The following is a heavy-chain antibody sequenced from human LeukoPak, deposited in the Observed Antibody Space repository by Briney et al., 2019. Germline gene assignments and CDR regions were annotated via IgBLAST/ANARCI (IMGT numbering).Heavy chain of an antibody. CDR1: GFTFSSYA. V-gene: IGHV3-23*01. CDR2: ISGSGSST. D-gene: IGHD3-10*01. J-gene: IGHJ4*02. CDR3: AKGSPYSSGSV. Sequence: GGSLRLSCAASGFTFSSYAMSWVRQAPGKGLEWVSVISGSGSSTFYADSVKGRFTIARDNSRNTVHLQLKSLRVDDTAVYYCAKGSPYSSGSVWGQGTLVTVS.